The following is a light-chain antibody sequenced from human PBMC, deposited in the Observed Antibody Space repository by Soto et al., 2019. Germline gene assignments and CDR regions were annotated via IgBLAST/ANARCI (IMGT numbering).Light chain of an antibody. CDR2: EGS. J-gene: IGLJ1*01. CDR3: CSYARSNTYV. Sequence: QSALTQPASVSGSPGQSITISFTGTVSDVGSYNVVSWYQQYPGKAPKLMIYEGSKRPSGVSNRFSGSKSGNTASLTISGLQAEDEADYYCCSYARSNTYVLGTGTKVTV. V-gene: IGLV2-23*01. CDR1: VSDVGSYNV.